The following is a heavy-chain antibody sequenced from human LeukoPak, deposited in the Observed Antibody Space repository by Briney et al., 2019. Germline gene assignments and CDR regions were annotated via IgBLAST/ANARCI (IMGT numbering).Heavy chain of an antibody. CDR3: ARHLSGVTGYNYGRGIDY. D-gene: IGHD5-18*01. CDR2: ITTSSTYI. V-gene: IGHV3-21*01. J-gene: IGHJ4*02. Sequence: GGSLRLACAASGFSFSDYNMNWVRQAPGKALEWVSSITTSSTYIYYGDSVKGRFTISRDNAKTSLYLQMNSLRAEDTAVYYCARHLSGVTGYNYGRGIDYWGQGTLVTVSS. CDR1: GFSFSDYN.